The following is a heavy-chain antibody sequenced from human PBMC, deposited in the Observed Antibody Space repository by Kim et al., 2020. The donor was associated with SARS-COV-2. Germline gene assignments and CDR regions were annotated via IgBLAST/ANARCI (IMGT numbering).Heavy chain of an antibody. CDR1: GFSFSSYG. CDR3: AKRGGRTGTTMNGMDV. Sequence: GRSLRLSCAASGFSFSSYGIYWVRQAPGKGLEWVADISFDGINKYYADSVKGRFTISRDNSKNTLYLQMNSLRAEDTAVYYCAKRGGRTGTTMNGMDVWGQGTTVTVSS. V-gene: IGHV3-30*18. CDR2: ISFDGINK. D-gene: IGHD1-1*01. J-gene: IGHJ6*02.